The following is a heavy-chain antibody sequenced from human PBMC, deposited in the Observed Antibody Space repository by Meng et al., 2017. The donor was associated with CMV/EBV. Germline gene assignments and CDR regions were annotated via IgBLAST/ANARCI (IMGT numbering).Heavy chain of an antibody. Sequence: VPVQESGPGLVKPSQTLSLTCTVSGGSISSGDYYWSWIRQPPGKGLEWIGYIYYSGSTYYNPSLKSRVTISVDTSKNQFSLKLSSVTAADTAVYYCARVTSRVAGAFDYWGQGTLVTVSS. CDR1: GGSISSGDYY. CDR3: ARVTSRVAGAFDY. V-gene: IGHV4-30-4*08. D-gene: IGHD1-14*01. CDR2: IYYSGST. J-gene: IGHJ4*02.